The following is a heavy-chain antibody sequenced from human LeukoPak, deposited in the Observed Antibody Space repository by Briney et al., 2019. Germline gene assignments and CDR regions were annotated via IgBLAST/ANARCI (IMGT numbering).Heavy chain of an antibody. J-gene: IGHJ4*02. CDR1: GYTFTGYY. D-gene: IGHD2-2*01. CDR2: INPNSGGT. V-gene: IGHV1-2*02. Sequence: ASVKVSCKASGYTFTGYYMHWVRQAPGQGLEWMGWINPNSGGTNYAQKFQGRVTMTRDTSINTAYMDLSRLTSGDRAVYYCARGSCSSTTCHDLDYWGQGTLVTVSS. CDR3: ARGSCSSTTCHDLDY.